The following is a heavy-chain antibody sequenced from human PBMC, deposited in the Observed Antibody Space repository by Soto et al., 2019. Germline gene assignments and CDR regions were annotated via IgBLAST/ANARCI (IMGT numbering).Heavy chain of an antibody. CDR1: GYTFTSYH. V-gene: IGHV1-8*01. CDR3: ARGHISSTKNWLDP. Sequence: QVQLVQSGAEVKKPGASVKVSCKGSGYTFTSYHINWVRQATGQGLEWMGWMNPNSGNTGYAQTLQGRVTMTWDTSIGSAYMELRSLRFEDTAMYYCARGHISSTKNWLDPWGQGTLVTVSS. J-gene: IGHJ5*02. D-gene: IGHD6-6*01. CDR2: MNPNSGNT.